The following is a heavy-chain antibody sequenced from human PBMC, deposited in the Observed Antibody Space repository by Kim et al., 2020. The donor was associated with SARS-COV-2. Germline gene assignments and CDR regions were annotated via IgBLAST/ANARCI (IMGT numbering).Heavy chain of an antibody. V-gene: IGHV3-9*01. CDR1: GFTFGDYA. J-gene: IGHJ5*02. CDR3: AKDTVSSSPYNWFDP. Sequence: GGSLRLSCAASGFTFGDYAMHWVRQAPGKGLEWVSGISWNSGSIGYADSVKGRFTISRDNAKNSLYLQMNSLRAEDTALYYCAKDTVSSSPYNWFDPWGQGTLVTVSS. CDR2: ISWNSGSI. D-gene: IGHD2-2*01.